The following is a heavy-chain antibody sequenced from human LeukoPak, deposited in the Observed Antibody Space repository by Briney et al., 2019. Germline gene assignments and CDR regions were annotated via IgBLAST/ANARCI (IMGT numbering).Heavy chain of an antibody. Sequence: PSETLSLTCTVSGGSIRSSYYYWGWIRQPPGKGLEWVGSIYDSGSTYYNPSLKSRVTISVDTSKNQFSLKLNSVTAADTAVYYCARGLQKAVAGTFDYWGQGTLVTVSS. CDR1: GGSIRSSYYY. D-gene: IGHD6-19*01. J-gene: IGHJ4*02. CDR3: ARGLQKAVAGTFDY. V-gene: IGHV4-39*01. CDR2: IYDSGST.